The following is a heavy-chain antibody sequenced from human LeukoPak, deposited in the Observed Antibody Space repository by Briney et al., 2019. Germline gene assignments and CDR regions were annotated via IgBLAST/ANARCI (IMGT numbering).Heavy chain of an antibody. V-gene: IGHV4-34*01. D-gene: IGHD2-15*01. CDR1: GGSFSGYY. J-gene: IGHJ5*02. CDR2: INHSGST. CDR3: ARGGVGYCSGGSCYNWCDP. Sequence: SETLCPTRAVYGGSFSGYYWSWIRQPPGKGLEWIGEINHSGSTNYNPSLKSRVTISVDTSKNAFSLKLSSVTAADTAVYYCARGGVGYCSGGSCYNWCDPLLGASKVTVSS.